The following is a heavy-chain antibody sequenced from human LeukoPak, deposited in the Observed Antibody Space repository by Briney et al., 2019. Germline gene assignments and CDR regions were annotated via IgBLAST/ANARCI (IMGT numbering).Heavy chain of an antibody. Sequence: SETLSLTCAVYGGSFSGYYWSWIRQPAGKGLEWIGRIYTSGSTNYNPSLKSRVTMSVDTSKNQFSLKLSSVTAADTAVYYCARGGYYGSGNNYYYYYMDVWGKGTTVTISS. CDR2: IYTSGST. CDR1: GGSFSGYY. D-gene: IGHD3-10*01. CDR3: ARGGYYGSGNNYYYYYMDV. V-gene: IGHV4-59*10. J-gene: IGHJ6*03.